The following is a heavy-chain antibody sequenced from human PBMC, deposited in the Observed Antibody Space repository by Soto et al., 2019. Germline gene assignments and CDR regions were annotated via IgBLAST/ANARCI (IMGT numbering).Heavy chain of an antibody. CDR3: ARRPVADSYWYFDL. D-gene: IGHD6-19*01. J-gene: IGHJ2*01. CDR2: IYYSGST. V-gene: IGHV4-59*08. Sequence: SETLSLTCTVSGGSISSYYWSWIRQPPGKGLEWIGYIYYSGSTNYNPSLKSRVTISVDTSKNQFSLKLSSVTAADTAVYYCARRPVADSYWYFDLWGRGTLVTVSS. CDR1: GGSISSYY.